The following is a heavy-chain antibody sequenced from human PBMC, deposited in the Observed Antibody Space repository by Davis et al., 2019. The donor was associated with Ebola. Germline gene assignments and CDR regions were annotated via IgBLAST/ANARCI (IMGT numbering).Heavy chain of an antibody. CDR2: IYYSGST. Sequence: MPSETLSLTCTVSGGSISSSSYYWGWIRQPPGKGLEWIGSIYYSGSTNYNPSLKSRVTISVDTSKNQFSLKLSSVTAADTAVYYCARWSGPEDYWGQGTLVTVSS. J-gene: IGHJ4*02. CDR1: GGSISSSSYY. CDR3: ARWSGPEDY. V-gene: IGHV4-39*07.